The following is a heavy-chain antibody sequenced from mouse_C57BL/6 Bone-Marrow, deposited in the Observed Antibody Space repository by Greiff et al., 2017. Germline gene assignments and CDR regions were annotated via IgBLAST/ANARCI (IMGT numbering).Heavy chain of an antibody. D-gene: IGHD2-3*01. V-gene: IGHV6-3*01. CDR1: GFTFSNYW. CDR3: TKGEGGYYMAWFAY. CDR2: IRLKSDNYAT. J-gene: IGHJ3*01. Sequence: EVKVEESGGGLVQPGGSMKLSCVASGFTFSNYWMNWVRQSPEKGLEWVAQIRLKSDNYATHYAESVKGRFTISRDDSKSSVYLQMNNLRAEDTGIYYFTKGEGGYYMAWFAYWGQGTLVTVSA.